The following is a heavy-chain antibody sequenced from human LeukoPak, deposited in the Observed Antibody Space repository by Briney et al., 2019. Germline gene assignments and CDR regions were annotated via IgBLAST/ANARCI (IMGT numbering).Heavy chain of an antibody. CDR2: IKVDGSEK. CDR1: GFTFSRYW. J-gene: IGHJ6*03. D-gene: IGHD3/OR15-3a*01. V-gene: IGHV3-7*01. Sequence: GGSLRLSCAVSGFTFSRYWMTWVRQAPGKGLEWVANIKVDGSEKYYVDAVKGRFTISRDNAKDSLYLQMNGLRAEDTAIYYCARAQWTAFDYYYYMDVWGKGTTVTVSS. CDR3: ARAQWTAFDYYYYMDV.